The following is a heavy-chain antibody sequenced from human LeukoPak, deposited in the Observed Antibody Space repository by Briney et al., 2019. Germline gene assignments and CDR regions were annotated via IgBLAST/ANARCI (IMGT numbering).Heavy chain of an antibody. J-gene: IGHJ4*02. D-gene: IGHD4-17*01. V-gene: IGHV3-23*01. CDR2: ISGGGETT. CDR3: ARDYADYVGYFFFDY. Sequence: GGSLRLSCAASGFAFNNYAMSWVRQAPGKGLEWVSSISGGGETTYYADSAKGRFTISRDNSQNTLYLQMNSLRAEDTAVYYCARDYADYVGYFFFDYWGQGTLVTVSS. CDR1: GFAFNNYA.